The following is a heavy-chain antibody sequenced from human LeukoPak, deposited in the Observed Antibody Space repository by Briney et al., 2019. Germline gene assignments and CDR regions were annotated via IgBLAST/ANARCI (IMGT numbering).Heavy chain of an antibody. V-gene: IGHV4-59*08. Sequence: SETLSLTCTVSGASISTYYWSWIRQPPGKGLEWIGYISKSGSPNPDPSLKSRVTMSPKTSKYQFSLKLSSVTATDTAVYYCARGHWGIESLGQGILVTVSS. J-gene: IGHJ4*02. CDR1: GASISTYY. CDR3: ARGHWGIES. CDR2: ISKSGSP. D-gene: IGHD7-27*01.